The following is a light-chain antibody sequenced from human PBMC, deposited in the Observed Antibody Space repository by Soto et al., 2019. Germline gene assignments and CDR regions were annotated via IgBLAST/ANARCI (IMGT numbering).Light chain of an antibody. CDR3: KQYNRYSRT. CDR2: DAS. V-gene: IGKV1-5*01. CDR1: QTISNW. J-gene: IGKJ1*01. Sequence: DIQMTHSPSTLSASIGDRVTITCRASQTISNWLAWYQQKPGKAPKLLIYDASSLESGVPSRFSGSGSGKEFTLTISSLQPDDFATYYCKQYNRYSRTFGQGTKVEIX.